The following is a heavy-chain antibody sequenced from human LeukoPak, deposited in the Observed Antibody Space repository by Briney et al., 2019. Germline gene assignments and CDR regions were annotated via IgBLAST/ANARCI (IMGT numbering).Heavy chain of an antibody. CDR3: ARRVRGVIISFYYYNGRDV. V-gene: IGHV4-34*01. J-gene: IGHJ6*02. D-gene: IGHD3-10*01. CDR1: GGSFSDYY. Sequence: SETLSLTCAVYGGSFSDYYWSWIRQPPGKGLEWIGEINHSGATDYNPSLKSRVTISVDTSKNQFSLKVRSVTAADTAVYYCARRVRGVIISFYYYNGRDVWGQGPTVTVSS. CDR2: INHSGAT.